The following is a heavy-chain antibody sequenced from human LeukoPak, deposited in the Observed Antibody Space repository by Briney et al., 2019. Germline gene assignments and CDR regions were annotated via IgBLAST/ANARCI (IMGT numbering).Heavy chain of an antibody. CDR2: MDKETNLYAT. V-gene: IGHV3-73*01. CDR3: TRDSGTYNWFDP. Sequence: GGSLRLSCVASGFTFSDSAIHWVRQSSGKGLEWIGHMDKETNLYATALAASVKGRFTVSRDDSKNTAYLHMNSLKAEDTALYYCTRDSGTYNWFDPWGQGTLVTVSS. CDR1: GFTFSDSA. D-gene: IGHD1-26*01. J-gene: IGHJ5*02.